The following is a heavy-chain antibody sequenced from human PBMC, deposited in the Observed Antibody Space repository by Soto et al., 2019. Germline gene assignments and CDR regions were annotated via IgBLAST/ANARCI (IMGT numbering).Heavy chain of an antibody. D-gene: IGHD6-19*01. V-gene: IGHV4-4*02. J-gene: IGHJ3*02. CDR1: SRSISNSNW. CDR3: ARKGMSSGWYRAAFDI. Sequence: SETPSLTSRVSSRSISNSNWRSGVRQPPGKGLEWIGEIYHSGSTNYNPSLKSRVTISVDKSKNQFSLKLSSVTAADTAVYYCARKGMSSGWYRAAFDIWGQGTMVT. CDR2: IYHSGST.